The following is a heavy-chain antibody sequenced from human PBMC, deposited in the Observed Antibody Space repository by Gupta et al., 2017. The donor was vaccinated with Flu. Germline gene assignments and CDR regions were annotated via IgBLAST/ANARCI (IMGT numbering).Heavy chain of an antibody. CDR3: ARTIYDRGNYFDS. J-gene: IGHJ4*02. Sequence: FTDYYMSGIRQAPGKGLEWVSYISSSGGNINYADSVKGRFTISRDNAKNSLYLQINSLGAEDTAVYYCARTIYDRGNYFDSWGQGTLVTVSS. CDR2: ISSSGGNI. V-gene: IGHV3-11*01. D-gene: IGHD1-1*01. CDR1: FTDYY.